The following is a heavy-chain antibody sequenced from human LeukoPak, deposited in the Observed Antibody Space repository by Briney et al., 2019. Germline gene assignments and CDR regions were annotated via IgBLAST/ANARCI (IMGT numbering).Heavy chain of an antibody. V-gene: IGHV1-2*06. CDR3: ARGHLGAYCSGGSCAGDY. J-gene: IGHJ4*02. Sequence: ASVKVSCKASGYTFTGYYINWVRQAPGQGLEWMGRINPNIGGTNYATKFQGRVIMTRDTSISTAYMELSRLRSDDTAVYYCARGHLGAYCSGGSCAGDYWGQGTLVTVSS. CDR1: GYTFTGYY. D-gene: IGHD2-15*01. CDR2: INPNIGGT.